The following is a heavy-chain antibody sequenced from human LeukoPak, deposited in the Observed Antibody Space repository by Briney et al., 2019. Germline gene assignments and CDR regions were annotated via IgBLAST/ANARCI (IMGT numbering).Heavy chain of an antibody. J-gene: IGHJ4*02. D-gene: IGHD2-15*01. CDR3: ARDGGVAAKYFDY. Sequence: SVKVSRKASGGTFSSYAISWVRQAPGQGLEWMGGIIPIFGTANYAQKFQGRVTITADESTSTAYMELSSLRSEDTAVYYCARDGGVAAKYFDYWGQGTLVTVSS. CDR1: GGTFSSYA. V-gene: IGHV1-69*13. CDR2: IIPIFGTA.